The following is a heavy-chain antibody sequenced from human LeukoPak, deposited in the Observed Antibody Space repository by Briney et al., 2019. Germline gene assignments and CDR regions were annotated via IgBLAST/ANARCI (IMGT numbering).Heavy chain of an antibody. CDR1: GFSFNTYE. J-gene: IGHJ4*02. CDR2: VASSGTTK. D-gene: IGHD6-19*01. Sequence: GGSLRLSCAASGFSFNTYEMNWVRQAPGKGLESISYVASSGTTKYYADSVQGRFTISRDNAKNSLYLQMNSLRVEDTAVYYCARGGWHYVFNYWGQGTLVTVSS. CDR3: ARGGWHYVFNY. V-gene: IGHV3-48*03.